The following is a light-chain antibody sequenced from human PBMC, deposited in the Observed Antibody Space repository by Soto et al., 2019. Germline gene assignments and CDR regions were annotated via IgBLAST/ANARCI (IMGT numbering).Light chain of an antibody. CDR2: GAS. CDR1: QSVSSN. J-gene: IGKJ5*01. Sequence: EIVMTQSPATLSVSPGERATLSCRASQSVSSNLAWYQQKPGQAPRLLIYGASTRATGIPARFSGSGSGTEFTLTISSLQSEDSAIYFCQQYSNWPTFGQGTRLEIK. V-gene: IGKV3-15*01. CDR3: QQYSNWPT.